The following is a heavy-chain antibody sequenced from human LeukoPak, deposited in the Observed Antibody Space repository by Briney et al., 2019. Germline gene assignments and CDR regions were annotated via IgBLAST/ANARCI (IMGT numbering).Heavy chain of an antibody. Sequence: PSETLSLTCTVSGYSISSGYYWGWIRQPPGNGLEWIERIYHSGSTYYNPSLKSRVTISVDTSKNQFSLKLSSVTAADTAVYYCARVSELKTSFDYWGQGTLVTVSS. CDR3: ARVSELKTSFDY. CDR2: IYHSGST. J-gene: IGHJ4*02. CDR1: GYSISSGYY. V-gene: IGHV4-38-2*02. D-gene: IGHD1-7*01.